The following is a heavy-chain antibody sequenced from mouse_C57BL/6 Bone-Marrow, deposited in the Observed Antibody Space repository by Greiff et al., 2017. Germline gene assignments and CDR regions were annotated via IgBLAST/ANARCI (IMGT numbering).Heavy chain of an antibody. CDR2: IYPRDGST. CDR3: ARGQLRLPLGDY. J-gene: IGHJ2*01. D-gene: IGHD3-2*02. V-gene: IGHV1-78*01. CDR1: GYTFTDHT. Sequence: QVQLQQSDAELVKPGASVKISCKASGYTFTDHTIHWMKQRPEQGLEWIGYIYPRDGSTKYNEKFKGKATLTAAKASSPAYMQLNGLTSEGSAVYFCARGQLRLPLGDYWGQGTTVTVSS.